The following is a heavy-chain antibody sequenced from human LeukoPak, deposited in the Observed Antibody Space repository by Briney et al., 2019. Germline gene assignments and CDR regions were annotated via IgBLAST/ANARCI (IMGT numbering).Heavy chain of an antibody. Sequence: GRSLRLSCAASGFTFSDYYMSWIRQAPGKGLEWVSYISSSGSTIYYADSVKGRFTISRDNAKNSLYLQMNSLRAEDTAVYYCARVEIAVAGLSDYWGQGTLVTVSS. CDR3: ARVEIAVAGLSDY. J-gene: IGHJ4*02. V-gene: IGHV3-11*04. CDR2: ISSSGSTI. CDR1: GFTFSDYY. D-gene: IGHD6-19*01.